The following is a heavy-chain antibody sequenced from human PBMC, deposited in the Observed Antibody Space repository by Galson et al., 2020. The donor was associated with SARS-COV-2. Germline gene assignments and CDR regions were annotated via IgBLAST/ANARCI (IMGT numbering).Heavy chain of an antibody. J-gene: IGHJ4*02. CDR3: ARGQLWSADY. CDR1: GYSFTSYW. D-gene: IGHD5-18*01. CDR2: IDPSDSYT. V-gene: IGHV5-10-1*01. Sequence: HGESLKISCKGSGYSFTSYWISWVRQMPGKGLEWMGRIDPSDSYTNYSPSFQGHVTISADKPISTAYLQWSSLKASDTAMYYCARGQLWSADYWGQGTLVTVSS.